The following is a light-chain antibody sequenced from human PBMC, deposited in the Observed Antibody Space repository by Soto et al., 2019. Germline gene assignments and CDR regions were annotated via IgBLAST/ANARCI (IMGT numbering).Light chain of an antibody. Sequence: DIQMTQSPSSLSASVGDRVTITCRASQNISNFLVWLQQKPGKVPNLLIYGESTLQSGVPSRFSGSGSGTDFTLTISSLQPEDVATYYCQKYNSAPCTFGPGTTVDIK. CDR2: GES. V-gene: IGKV1-27*01. CDR1: QNISNF. CDR3: QKYNSAPCT. J-gene: IGKJ3*01.